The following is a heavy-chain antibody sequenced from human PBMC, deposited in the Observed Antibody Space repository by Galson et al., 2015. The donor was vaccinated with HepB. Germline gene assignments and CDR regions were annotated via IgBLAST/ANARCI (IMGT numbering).Heavy chain of an antibody. J-gene: IGHJ5*02. V-gene: IGHV3-23*01. D-gene: IGHD6-19*01. Sequence: SLRLSCAASGFTFSNYAITWVRQAPGKGLEWVSSITGSGTYYADSVKGRFTISRDNSKNTLYLQMNSLRAEDTAVYYCAKGGRVAMPGIFDPWGQGTLVTVSS. CDR3: AKGGRVAMPGIFDP. CDR1: GFTFSNYA. CDR2: ITGSGT.